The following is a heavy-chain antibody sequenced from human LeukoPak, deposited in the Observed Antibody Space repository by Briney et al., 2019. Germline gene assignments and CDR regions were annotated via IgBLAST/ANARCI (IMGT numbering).Heavy chain of an antibody. Sequence: ASVKVSCKVSGHTFTDYYMHWVPQAPGKGLEWMGLVDPEDGETIYAEKFQGRVTITADTSTDTAYMELSSLRSEDTAVYYCATLNPDSTYYYYMDVWGKGTTVTVSS. CDR1: GHTFTDYY. D-gene: IGHD2/OR15-2a*01. CDR2: VDPEDGET. V-gene: IGHV1-69-2*01. CDR3: ATLNPDSTYYYYMDV. J-gene: IGHJ6*03.